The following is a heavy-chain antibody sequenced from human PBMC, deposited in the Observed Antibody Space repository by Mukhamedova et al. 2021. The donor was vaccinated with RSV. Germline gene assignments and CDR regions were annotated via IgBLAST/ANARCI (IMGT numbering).Heavy chain of an antibody. V-gene: IGHV4-30-4*01. CDR3: ATQHDFWSELAFDI. J-gene: IGHJ3*02. CDR2: IYYSGST. Sequence: GLEWIGYIYYSGSTYYNPSLKSRVTISVDTSKNQFSLKLSSVTAADTAVYYCATQHDFWSELAFDIWGQGTMVTVSS. D-gene: IGHD3-3*01.